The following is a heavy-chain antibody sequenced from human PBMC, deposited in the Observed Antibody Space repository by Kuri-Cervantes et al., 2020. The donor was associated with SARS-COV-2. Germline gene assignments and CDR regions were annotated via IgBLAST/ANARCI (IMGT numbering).Heavy chain of an antibody. D-gene: IGHD6-6*01. Sequence: GGSLRLSCAASGFTFSDYYMSWIRQAPGKGLEWVSYISSSGSTIYYADSVKGRFTIPRDNAKNSLYLQMNSLRAEDTAVYYCARGNGFFSESIAARGRTYYFDYWGQGTLVTVSS. V-gene: IGHV3-11*04. CDR3: ARGNGFFSESIAARGRTYYFDY. CDR2: ISSSGSTI. J-gene: IGHJ4*02. CDR1: GFTFSDYY.